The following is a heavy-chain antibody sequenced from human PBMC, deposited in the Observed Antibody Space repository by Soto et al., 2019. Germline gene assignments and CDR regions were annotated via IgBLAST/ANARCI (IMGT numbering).Heavy chain of an antibody. CDR2: IIPILGIA. J-gene: IGHJ4*02. D-gene: IGHD2-15*01. Sequence: SVKVSCKVSGGTFSSYTISWLRQAPGQGLEWMGRIIPILGIANYAQKFQGRVTITADKSTSTAYMELSSLRSEDTAVYYCTRDLGGWTDYWGQGTLVTVSS. CDR3: TRDLGGWTDY. V-gene: IGHV1-69*04. CDR1: GGTFSSYT.